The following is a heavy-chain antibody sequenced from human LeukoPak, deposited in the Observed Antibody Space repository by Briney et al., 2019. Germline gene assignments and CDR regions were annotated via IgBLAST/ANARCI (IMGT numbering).Heavy chain of an antibody. CDR2: IDYSGST. V-gene: IGHV4-59*08. J-gene: IGHJ4*02. CDR1: GGSIGSYY. Sequence: SETLSLTCTVSGGSIGSYYWSWIRQPPGKGLEWIGYIDYSGSTNYNPSLESRVTISVDTSKNQFSLKLNSVTAADTAVYYCARLNGGSWGQGTLVTVSS. CDR3: ARLNGGS. D-gene: IGHD3-16*01.